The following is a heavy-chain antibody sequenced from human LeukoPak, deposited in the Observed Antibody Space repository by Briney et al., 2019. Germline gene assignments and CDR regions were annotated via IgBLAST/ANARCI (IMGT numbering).Heavy chain of an antibody. D-gene: IGHD2-8*01. Sequence: PGGSLRLSCAASGFTFSDHYMGWIRQAPGKGLEWVGRVKTKGDGGAADYAAPVKGRFTISRDDSTKTLYLQMNSLKTEDTAVYYCTTDRMIYATNWAVSWFDPWGQGTLVTVSS. CDR2: VKTKGDGGAA. V-gene: IGHV3-15*01. J-gene: IGHJ5*02. CDR3: TTDRMIYATNWAVSWFDP. CDR1: GFTFSDHY.